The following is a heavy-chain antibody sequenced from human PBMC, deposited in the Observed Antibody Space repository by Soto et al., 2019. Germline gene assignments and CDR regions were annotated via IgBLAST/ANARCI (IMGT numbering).Heavy chain of an antibody. D-gene: IGHD3-22*01. V-gene: IGHV1-46*01. CDR2: INPSCGST. J-gene: IGHJ6*04. CDR1: GYTLTSYY. Sequence: ASVKVSRTASGYTLTSYYMHLVRQSPGQGLEWMGIINPSCGSTSYAQKLQGRVTMTRDTSTSTVYMELSSLRSEDTALYYCARSYYDLENGNYYGMDVWGKGTTVTVSS. CDR3: ARSYYDLENGNYYGMDV.